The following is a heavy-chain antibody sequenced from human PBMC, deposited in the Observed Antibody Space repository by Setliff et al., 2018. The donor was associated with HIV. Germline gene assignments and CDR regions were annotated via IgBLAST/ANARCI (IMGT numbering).Heavy chain of an antibody. V-gene: IGHV4-39*07. Sequence: SETLSLTCTVSGGSISSSSYYWDWIRQPPGKSLEWVGSIFYTGSTNYNPSLKSRVTMSLDTSKKHFSLKLKSVTAADTAVYYCALTGHRLLRGYMDVWGKGTTVTVSS. CDR3: ALTGHRLLRGYMDV. CDR1: GGSISSSSYY. J-gene: IGHJ6*03. D-gene: IGHD2-15*01. CDR2: IFYTGST.